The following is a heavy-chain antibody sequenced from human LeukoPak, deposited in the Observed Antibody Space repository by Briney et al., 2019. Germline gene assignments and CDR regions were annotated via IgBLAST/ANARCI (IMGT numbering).Heavy chain of an antibody. CDR3: ASQIVVPAALMGVFDI. J-gene: IGHJ3*02. Sequence: PSETLSLTCTASGGSISSSSYYWGWIRQPPGKGLEWIGSIYYSGSTYYNPSLKSRVTISVDTSKNQFSLKLSSVTAADTAVYYCASQIVVPAALMGVFDILGQGTMATVSS. CDR1: GGSISSSSYY. CDR2: IYYSGST. V-gene: IGHV4-39*01. D-gene: IGHD2-2*01.